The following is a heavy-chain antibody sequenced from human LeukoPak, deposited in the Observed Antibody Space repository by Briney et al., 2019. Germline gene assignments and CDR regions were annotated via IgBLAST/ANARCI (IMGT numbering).Heavy chain of an antibody. CDR2: IYYSGST. J-gene: IGHJ3*02. Sequence: PSETLSLTCTVSGGSISSYYWSWLRQPPGKGLEWIGYIYYSGSTNYNPSLKGRVTISVDTSKNQFSLKLSSVTAADTAVYYCARLYGDHGAFDIWGQGTMVTVSS. CDR1: GGSISSYY. CDR3: ARLYGDHGAFDI. V-gene: IGHV4-59*08. D-gene: IGHD4-17*01.